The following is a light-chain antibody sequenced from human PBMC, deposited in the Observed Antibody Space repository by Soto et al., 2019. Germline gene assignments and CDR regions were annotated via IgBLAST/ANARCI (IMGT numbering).Light chain of an antibody. CDR2: AAS. CDR1: QGISSY. Sequence: VIWMTQSPSLLSASTGDRVTISCLMSQGISSYLAWYQQKPGKAPKLLIYAASTLQSGVPSRFSGSGSGTDFTLTISSLQPEDFATYYCQQSYSTPRTSGQGTKVDIK. CDR3: QQSYSTPRT. J-gene: IGKJ1*01. V-gene: IGKV1D-8*03.